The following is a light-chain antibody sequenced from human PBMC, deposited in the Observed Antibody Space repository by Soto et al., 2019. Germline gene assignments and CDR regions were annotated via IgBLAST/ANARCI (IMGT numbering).Light chain of an antibody. CDR3: QQYNSYRT. Sequence: DIQMTQSSPTLSASVGDRVTITCRASQSISSWLAWYQQKPGKAPKLLIYDASSLESGVPSRFSGSGSGTEFTLTISSLQPDDFATYYCQQYNSYRTFGQGTKVEIK. J-gene: IGKJ1*01. CDR1: QSISSW. CDR2: DAS. V-gene: IGKV1-5*01.